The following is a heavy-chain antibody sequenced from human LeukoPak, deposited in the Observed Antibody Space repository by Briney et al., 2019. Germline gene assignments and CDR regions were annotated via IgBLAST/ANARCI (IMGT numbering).Heavy chain of an antibody. J-gene: IGHJ6*03. V-gene: IGHV4-39*01. Sequence: SETLSLTCTVSGDSISSSSSYWGWIRQPPGKGLEWIGSIYYSGSTYYNTSLKSRVTISVDTSKNQFSLKLNSVTAADTAVYYCARRVGRRFGERTYYYNYMDVWGKGTTVTISS. D-gene: IGHD3-10*01. CDR2: IYYSGST. CDR3: ARRVGRRFGERTYYYNYMDV. CDR1: GDSISSSSSY.